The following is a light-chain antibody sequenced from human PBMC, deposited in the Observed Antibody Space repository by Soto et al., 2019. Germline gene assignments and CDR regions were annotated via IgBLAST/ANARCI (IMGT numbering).Light chain of an antibody. J-gene: IGKJ1*01. Sequence: VVMSQSPSTLSVSPGERATLSCRASQSISSSLAWYQQKPGQAPRLLIHGASNRATGVSARFSGSGSGTEFTLTISSLQSEDFAVYYCQQFNNWPRTFGQGTKV. V-gene: IGKV3-15*01. CDR3: QQFNNWPRT. CDR1: QSISSS. CDR2: GAS.